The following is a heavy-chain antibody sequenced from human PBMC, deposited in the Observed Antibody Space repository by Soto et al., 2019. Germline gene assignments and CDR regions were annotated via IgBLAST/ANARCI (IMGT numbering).Heavy chain of an antibody. V-gene: IGHV4-4*02. CDR1: GGSISSINW. J-gene: IGHJ3*02. Sequence: QVQLQESGPGLVKPSGTLSLTCPVSGGSISSINWWGWVGQPPGKGLGGIGEIYHSGSTNYNPSLKSRVTISVDKSKNQFSLKLSSVTAADTAVYYCAREYVVVVAAECAFDIWGQGTMVTVSS. D-gene: IGHD2-15*01. CDR3: AREYVVVVAAECAFDI. CDR2: IYHSGST.